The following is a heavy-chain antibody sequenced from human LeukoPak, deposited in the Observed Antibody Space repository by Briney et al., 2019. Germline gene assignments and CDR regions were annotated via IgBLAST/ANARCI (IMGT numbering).Heavy chain of an antibody. Sequence: ASVKVSCKASGGTFSSYAISWVRQAPGQGLEWMGGIIPIFGTANYAQKFQGGVTITADESTSTAYMELSSLRSEDTAVYYCARGGYCSGGSCYRIDYWGQGTLVTVSS. CDR2: IIPIFGTA. CDR3: ARGGYCSGGSCYRIDY. CDR1: GGTFSSYA. D-gene: IGHD2-15*01. J-gene: IGHJ4*02. V-gene: IGHV1-69*13.